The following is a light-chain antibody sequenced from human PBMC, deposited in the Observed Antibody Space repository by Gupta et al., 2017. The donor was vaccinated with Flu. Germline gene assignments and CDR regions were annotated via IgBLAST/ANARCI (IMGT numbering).Light chain of an antibody. CDR1: QSISSY. V-gene: IGKV1-39*01. J-gene: IGKJ1*01. CDR3: QQSYNTSWT. Sequence: GDRVTIACRASQSISSYLNWYQQKPGKPPNLLIYNASSLQSGVPSKFSGGGSGTDFALTISSLQPEDFATYYCQQSYNTSWTFGQGTKVEIK. CDR2: NAS.